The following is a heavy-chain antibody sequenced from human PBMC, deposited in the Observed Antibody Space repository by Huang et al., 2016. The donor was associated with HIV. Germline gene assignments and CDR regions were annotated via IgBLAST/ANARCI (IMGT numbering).Heavy chain of an antibody. V-gene: IGHV3-48*01. D-gene: IGHD3-10*01. CDR3: ARFGSYYYGSGSYLDAFDI. CDR1: GFTCITYN. J-gene: IGHJ3*02. CDR2: ITSSSGSI. Sequence: EVQLMESGGGLVQPGGSLRLSCAASGFTCITYNMNWVRQAPGKGLEGGSYITSSSGSIDYADSGKGRFTISRDNAKNSLYLQMNSLRAEDTAVYYCARFGSYYYGSGSYLDAFDIWGQGTMVTVSS.